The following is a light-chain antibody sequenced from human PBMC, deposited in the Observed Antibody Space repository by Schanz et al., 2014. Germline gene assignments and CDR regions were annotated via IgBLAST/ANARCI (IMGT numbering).Light chain of an antibody. Sequence: QSALTQPHSVSGSPGQSVTISCTGTSSDVGGYRYVSWFQQHPGKAPKLILYDVSQRPSGVSNRFSGSKSGNTASLTISGLQAEDEADYYCSSYTTTTWRVFGGGTKLTVL. CDR1: SSDVGGYRY. J-gene: IGLJ3*02. V-gene: IGLV2-14*03. CDR3: SSYTTTTWRV. CDR2: DVS.